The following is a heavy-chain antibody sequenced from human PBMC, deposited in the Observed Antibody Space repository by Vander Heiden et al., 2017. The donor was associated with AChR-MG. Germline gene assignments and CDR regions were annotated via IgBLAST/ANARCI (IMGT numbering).Heavy chain of an antibody. CDR1: GGTFSRYA. D-gene: IGHD3-3*01. Sequence: VQLVQSGAEVKKPGSSVQVSCKASGGTFSRYAIRWVRQAPGQGLEWMEGIIPIFGTANYAQKVQGRVTITADESTSTAYMELSSLRSEDTAVYYCAGDRHYDFWSAYGPGGQGTLVTVSS. V-gene: IGHV1-69*01. CDR3: AGDRHYDFWSAYGP. CDR2: IIPIFGTA. J-gene: IGHJ5*02.